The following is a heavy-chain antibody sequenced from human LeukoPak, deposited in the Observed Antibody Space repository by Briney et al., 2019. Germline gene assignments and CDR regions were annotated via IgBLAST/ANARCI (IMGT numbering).Heavy chain of an antibody. V-gene: IGHV3-23*01. CDR3: AKDREDEDYFDY. Sequence: GGSLRLSCAASGFTFSSYAMSWVRQAPGKGLEWVSAISGSGGSTYYADSVKGRFTISRDNSKNTLYLQMNSLRAEDTAIYYCAKDREDEDYFDYWGQGTLVTVSS. CDR2: ISGSGGST. J-gene: IGHJ4*02. D-gene: IGHD1-26*01. CDR1: GFTFSSYA.